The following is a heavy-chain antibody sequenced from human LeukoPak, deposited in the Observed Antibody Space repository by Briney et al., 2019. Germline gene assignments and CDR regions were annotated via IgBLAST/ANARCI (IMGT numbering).Heavy chain of an antibody. V-gene: IGHV3-30*18. D-gene: IGHD1-26*01. CDR1: GFTFSSYG. Sequence: GGSLRLSCAASGFTFSSYGMHWVRQAPGKGLEWVAVISYDGSNKYYADSVKGRFTISRDNSKNTLYLQMNSLRAGDTAVYYCAKDLGGSFDYWGQGTLVTVSS. CDR2: ISYDGSNK. CDR3: AKDLGGSFDY. J-gene: IGHJ4*02.